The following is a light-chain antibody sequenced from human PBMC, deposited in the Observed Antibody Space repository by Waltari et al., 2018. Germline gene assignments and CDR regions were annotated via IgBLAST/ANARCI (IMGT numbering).Light chain of an antibody. CDR3: QQLNNYPFT. V-gene: IGKV1-9*01. J-gene: IGKJ3*01. CDR2: DAS. CDR1: QGITTY. Sequence: DMQLTQSPSFLSASVGDRVTITCRASQGITTYLAWYQQKTGKAPKLLIYDASTLQGGVPSRFSGSGSGTEFTLTISSLQPEDFATYYCQQLNNYPFTFGPGTKVDIK.